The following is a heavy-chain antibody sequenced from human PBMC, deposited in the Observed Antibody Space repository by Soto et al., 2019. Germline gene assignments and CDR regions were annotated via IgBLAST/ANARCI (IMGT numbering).Heavy chain of an antibody. J-gene: IGHJ4*02. Sequence: SGSEVKTSGASVRVSCRASGFTFTTSGITWVQQAPGQGLEWMGWFNLYNGDTNYAQKFQGRVTMTTDASTTTAYMELRSLRSDDTAMYYCARDLIGELPNWGQGTRVTVSS. V-gene: IGHV1-18*01. CDR1: GFTFTTSG. D-gene: IGHD3-10*01. CDR3: ARDLIGELPN. CDR2: FNLYNGDT.